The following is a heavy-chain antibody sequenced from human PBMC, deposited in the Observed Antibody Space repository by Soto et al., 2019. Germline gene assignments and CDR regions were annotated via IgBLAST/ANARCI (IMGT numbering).Heavy chain of an antibody. CDR2: IYWDDDK. V-gene: IGHV2-5*02. CDR3: TRVMTTVTKE. D-gene: IGHD4-17*01. J-gene: IGHJ4*02. Sequence: QITLKESGPTLVKPTQTLTLTCTFSGFSLSTSGVGVGWIRQPPGKALEWLALIYWDDDKRYTPSLKSRLTIXTDISKNQVVLTMTNMDPVDTARYYCTRVMTTVTKEWGQGTLVTVSS. CDR1: GFSLSTSGVG.